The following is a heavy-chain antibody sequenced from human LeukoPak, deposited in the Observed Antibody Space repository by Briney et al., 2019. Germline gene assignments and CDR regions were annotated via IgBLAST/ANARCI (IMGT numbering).Heavy chain of an antibody. V-gene: IGHV3-30*18. CDR1: GFTFSSYG. J-gene: IGHJ4*02. D-gene: IGHD2-15*01. CDR3: AKDFKDCSGGSCYSHPFDY. CDR2: ISYDGSNK. Sequence: PGRSLRLSCAASGFTFSSYGMHWVRQAPGKGLEWVAVISYDGSNKYYADSVKGRFTISRDNSKNTLYLQMNSLRAEDTAVYYCAKDFKDCSGGSCYSHPFDYWGQGTLVTVSS.